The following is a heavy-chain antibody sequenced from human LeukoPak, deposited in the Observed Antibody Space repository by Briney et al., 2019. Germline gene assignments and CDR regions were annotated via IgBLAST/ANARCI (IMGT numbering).Heavy chain of an antibody. CDR2: IYYSGST. Sequence: SETLSLTCTVSGGSISSGGHYWSWLRQLPGKGLEWIGYIYYSGSTYYNPSLKSRVTISVDTSKNQISLNLSSVTAADTAVYYCAREGTGRGGGYYYGLFDYWGQGTLVTVSS. CDR3: AREGTGRGGGYYYGLFDY. V-gene: IGHV4-31*03. CDR1: GGSISSGGHY. J-gene: IGHJ4*02. D-gene: IGHD3-22*01.